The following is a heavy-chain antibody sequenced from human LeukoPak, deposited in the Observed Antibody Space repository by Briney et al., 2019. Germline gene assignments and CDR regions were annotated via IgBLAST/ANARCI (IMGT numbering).Heavy chain of an antibody. V-gene: IGHV1-8*01. CDR2: MNPNSGNT. D-gene: IGHD6-19*01. Sequence: ASVTVSCKASGYTFTSYDINWVRQATGQGLEWMGWMNPNSGNTGYAQKFQGRVTMTRNTSISTAYMELSSLRSEDTAVYYCARAAGIAVALLPGYWGQGTLVTVSS. CDR1: GYTFTSYD. J-gene: IGHJ4*02. CDR3: ARAAGIAVALLPGY.